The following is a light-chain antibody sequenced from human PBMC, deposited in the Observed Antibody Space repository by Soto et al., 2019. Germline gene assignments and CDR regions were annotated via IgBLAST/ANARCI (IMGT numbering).Light chain of an antibody. CDR1: QNIDKW. V-gene: IGKV1-12*01. CDR2: AAS. Sequence: DVQMTQTPSSVSASVGYRVNITRRASQNIDKWIAWYQQKPGKAPKLLIYAASSLRGGVPSRFSGSGSGTDFTLTISSLQPEDFATYSCQHARSFPITFGQGTRLEIK. CDR3: QHARSFPIT. J-gene: IGKJ5*01.